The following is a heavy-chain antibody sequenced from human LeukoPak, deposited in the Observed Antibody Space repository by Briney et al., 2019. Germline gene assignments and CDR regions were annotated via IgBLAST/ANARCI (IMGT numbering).Heavy chain of an antibody. CDR2: ISYDGSNK. Sequence: GGSLRLSCAASGFTFSSYAMHWVRQAPGKGLEWVAVISYDGSNKYYADPVKGRFTISRDNSKNTLYLQMNSLRAEDTAVYYCARGAYSYIFDYWGQGTLVTVSS. J-gene: IGHJ4*02. CDR3: ARGAYSYIFDY. V-gene: IGHV3-30*04. D-gene: IGHD5-18*01. CDR1: GFTFSSYA.